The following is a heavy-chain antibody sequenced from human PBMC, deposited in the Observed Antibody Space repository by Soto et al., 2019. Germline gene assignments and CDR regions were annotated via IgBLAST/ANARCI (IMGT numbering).Heavy chain of an antibody. CDR2: ISSSGSFM. J-gene: IGHJ5*01. CDR1: GFSFSSDS. CDR3: ARDPPTGTTLDWVDS. D-gene: IGHD1-7*01. Sequence: ESGGGLVKPGGSLRLSCAASGFSFSSDSMGWVRQAPGKGLEWVSSISSSGSFMNYADSVKGRFTISRDNAKNSLYLQMSSLKDEDTAVYYCARDPPTGTTLDWVDSWGQGTLVTVSS. V-gene: IGHV3-21*01.